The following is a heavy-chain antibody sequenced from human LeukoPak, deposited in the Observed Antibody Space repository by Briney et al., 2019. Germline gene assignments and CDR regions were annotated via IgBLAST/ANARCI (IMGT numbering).Heavy chain of an antibody. CDR2: INPSGGST. J-gene: IGHJ4*02. V-gene: IGHV1-46*01. CDR3: ARDWEGYSSSSSD. CDR1: GDTFTSYY. Sequence: GASVKVSCKASGDTFTSYYMHWVRQAPGQGLEWMGIINPSGGSTSYAQKFQGRVTMTRDMSTSTVYMELSSLRSEDTAVYYCARDWEGYSSSSSDWGQGTLVTVSS. D-gene: IGHD6-6*01.